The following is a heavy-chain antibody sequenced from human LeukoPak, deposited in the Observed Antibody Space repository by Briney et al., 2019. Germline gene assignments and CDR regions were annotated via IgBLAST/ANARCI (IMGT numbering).Heavy chain of an antibody. V-gene: IGHV4-39*02. J-gene: IGHJ5*02. CDR1: GGSISSDSYY. CDR3: ASQGYYGSGTTRILNWFDP. CDR2: IYYSGST. Sequence: SETLSLTCTVSGGSISSDSYYWGWIRQPPGKGLEWIGSIYYSGSTYHNPSLKSRVTISVDTSKNHFSLKLSSVTAADTAVYYCASQGYYGSGTTRILNWFDPWGQGTLVTVSS. D-gene: IGHD3-10*01.